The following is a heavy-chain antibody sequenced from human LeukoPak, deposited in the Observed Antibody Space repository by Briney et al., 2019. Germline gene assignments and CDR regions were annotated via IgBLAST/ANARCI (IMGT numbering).Heavy chain of an antibody. Sequence: GGSLRLSCAASGFTFSSYWMSWVRQAPGKGLEWVANIKQDGSEKYYVDSVKGRFTISRDNAKNTLYLQMNSLRAEDTAVYYCAKLISTFSAFDIWGQGTMVTVSS. CDR2: IKQDGSEK. CDR3: AKLISTFSAFDI. V-gene: IGHV3-7*03. D-gene: IGHD2-8*01. CDR1: GFTFSSYW. J-gene: IGHJ3*02.